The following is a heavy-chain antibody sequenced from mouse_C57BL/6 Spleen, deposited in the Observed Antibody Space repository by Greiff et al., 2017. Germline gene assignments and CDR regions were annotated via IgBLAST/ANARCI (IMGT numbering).Heavy chain of an antibody. D-gene: IGHD4-1*01. Sequence: EVKLVESGPELVKPGASVKISCKASGYSFTDYNMNWVKQSNGKSLEWIGVINPNYGTTSYNQKFKGKATLTVDKSSSTAYMQLNSLTSEDSAVYYCARRTGYWYFDVWGTGTTVTVSS. J-gene: IGHJ1*03. CDR3: ARRTGYWYFDV. CDR1: GYSFTDYN. CDR2: INPNYGTT. V-gene: IGHV1-39*01.